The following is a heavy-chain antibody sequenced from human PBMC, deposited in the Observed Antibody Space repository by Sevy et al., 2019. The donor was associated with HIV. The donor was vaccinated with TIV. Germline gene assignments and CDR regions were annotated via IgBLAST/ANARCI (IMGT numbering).Heavy chain of an antibody. CDR3: AKDGRRGYYYDSSGFGFDY. V-gene: IGHV3-30*02. Sequence: GGSLRLSCAASGFTFSSYGMHWVRQAPGKGLEWVAFIRYDGSNKYYADSVKGRFTISRDNSKNTQYLQMNSLRAEDTAVYYCAKDGRRGYYYDSSGFGFDYWGQGTLVTVSS. D-gene: IGHD3-22*01. J-gene: IGHJ4*02. CDR2: IRYDGSNK. CDR1: GFTFSSYG.